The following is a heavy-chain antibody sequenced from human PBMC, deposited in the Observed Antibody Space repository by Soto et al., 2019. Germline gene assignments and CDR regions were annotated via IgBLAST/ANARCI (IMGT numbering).Heavy chain of an antibody. CDR2: IYYSGTT. V-gene: IGHV4-28*03. J-gene: IGHJ4*02. CDR1: GGSISSSNW. CDR3: ARDKITGLSDY. Sequence: SETLSLTCTVSGGSISSSNWWGWIRQPPGKGLEWIGYIYYSGTTYYNPSLKSRVTMSVDTSKNQFSLKLTSVTAADTAVYYCARDKITGLSDYWGQGTLVTVSS. D-gene: IGHD2-8*02.